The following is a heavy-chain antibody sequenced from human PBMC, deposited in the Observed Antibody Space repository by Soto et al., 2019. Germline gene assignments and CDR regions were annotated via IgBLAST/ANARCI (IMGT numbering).Heavy chain of an antibody. Sequence: SETLSLTCTVSGGSISSSSYYWGWIRQPPGKGLEWIGSIYYSGGTYYNPSLKSRVTISVDTSKNQFSLKLSSVTAADTAVYYCATIIAVAGSNWFDPWGQGTLVTVSS. J-gene: IGHJ5*02. D-gene: IGHD6-19*01. CDR3: ATIIAVAGSNWFDP. CDR1: GGSISSSSYY. CDR2: IYYSGGT. V-gene: IGHV4-39*01.